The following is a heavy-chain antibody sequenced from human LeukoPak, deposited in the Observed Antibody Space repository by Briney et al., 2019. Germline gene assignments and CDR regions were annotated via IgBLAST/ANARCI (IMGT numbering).Heavy chain of an antibody. D-gene: IGHD2-2*01. CDR2: ISAYNGNT. J-gene: IGHJ4*02. V-gene: IGHV1-18*01. CDR1: GGTFSSYA. CDR3: ARDTGYCSSTSCSMAFDY. Sequence: ASVKVSCKASGGTFSSYAISWVRQAPGQGLEWMGWISAYNGNTNYAQKLQGRVTMTTDTSTSTAYMELRSLRSDDTAVYYCARDTGYCSSTSCSMAFDYWGQGTLVTVSS.